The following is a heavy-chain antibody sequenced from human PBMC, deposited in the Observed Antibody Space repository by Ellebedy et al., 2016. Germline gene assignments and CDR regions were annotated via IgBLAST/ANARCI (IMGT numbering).Heavy chain of an antibody. D-gene: IGHD4-17*01. CDR1: AGSFSGYY. CDR3: ASLGDYLYY. CDR2: INHSGST. Sequence: SQTLSLTXAVYAGSFSGYYWSWIRQPPGKGLEWIGEINHSGSTNYNPSLKSRVTISVDTSKNQFSLKLSSVTAADTAVYYCASLGDYLYYWGQGTLVTVSS. V-gene: IGHV4-34*01. J-gene: IGHJ4*02.